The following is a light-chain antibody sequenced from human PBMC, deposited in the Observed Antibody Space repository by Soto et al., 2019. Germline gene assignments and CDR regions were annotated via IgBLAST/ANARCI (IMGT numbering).Light chain of an antibody. CDR3: SSFTSGSTFV. J-gene: IGLJ1*01. CDR1: SSDVGSYNR. V-gene: IGLV2-18*02. CDR2: EVS. Sequence: QSALTQPPSVSGSPGQSVTFSCTGTSSDVGSYNRVSWFQQPPGTAPKLMIYEVSNRPSGVPDRFSGSKSGNTASLTISGLQAEDEADYYCSSFTSGSTFVFGTGTKVTVL.